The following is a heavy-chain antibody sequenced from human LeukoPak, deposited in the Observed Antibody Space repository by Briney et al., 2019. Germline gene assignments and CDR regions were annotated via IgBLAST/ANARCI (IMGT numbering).Heavy chain of an antibody. V-gene: IGHV3-30-3*01. CDR2: ISYDGSNQ. D-gene: IGHD2-15*01. CDR3: ARDNRDNAFDM. CDR1: GFIFSDFT. J-gene: IGHJ3*02. Sequence: PGGSLRLSCAGSGFIFSDFTMHWVRQAPGKGLEWVAVISYDGSNQFYADSVKGRFTISRDNSKNTLYLQMNSLRTEDTAVYYCARDNRDNAFDMWGRGTMVTVSS.